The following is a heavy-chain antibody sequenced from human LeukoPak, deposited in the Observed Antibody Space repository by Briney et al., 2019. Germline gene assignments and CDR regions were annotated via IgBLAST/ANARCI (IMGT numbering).Heavy chain of an antibody. J-gene: IGHJ4*02. CDR2: INAGNGNT. Sequence: ASVKVSCKASGYTFTSYAIHWVRQAPGQRLEWMGWINAGNGNTKYSQKLQGRVTMTTDTSTSTAYMELRSLRSDDTAVYYCARNPTRIAAADYWGQGTLVTVSS. CDR3: ARNPTRIAAADY. CDR1: GYTFTSYA. V-gene: IGHV1-3*01. D-gene: IGHD6-13*01.